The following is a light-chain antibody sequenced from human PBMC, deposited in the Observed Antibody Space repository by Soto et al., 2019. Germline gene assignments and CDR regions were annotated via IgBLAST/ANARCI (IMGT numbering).Light chain of an antibody. CDR1: QSVTNNY. Sequence: EIVLTQSPGTLSLSPGERATLSCRASQSVTNNYLVWFQQIPGQAPRVLIYGASRRAPGIPDRFSGSGSGTEFTLSIRRLEAKDSGVYYWLQHGTPRTLGGGTKVEIK. CDR2: GAS. V-gene: IGKV3-20*01. CDR3: LQHGTPRT. J-gene: IGKJ4*01.